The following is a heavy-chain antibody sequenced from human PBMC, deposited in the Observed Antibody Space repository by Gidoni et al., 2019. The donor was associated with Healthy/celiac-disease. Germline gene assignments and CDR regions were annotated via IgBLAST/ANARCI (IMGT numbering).Heavy chain of an antibody. J-gene: IGHJ4*02. CDR1: GFTFSSYA. D-gene: IGHD2-15*01. CDR3: AKKGYCSGGSCYPGPFDY. CDR2: ISGSGGST. V-gene: IGHV3-23*01. Sequence: EVQLLESGGGLVQPGGSLRLPCAASGFTFSSYARSWVRQAPGKGLEWVSSISGSGGSTYYADSVKGRFTISRDNSKNTLYLQMNSLRAEDTAVYYCAKKGYCSGGSCYPGPFDYWGQGTLVTVSS.